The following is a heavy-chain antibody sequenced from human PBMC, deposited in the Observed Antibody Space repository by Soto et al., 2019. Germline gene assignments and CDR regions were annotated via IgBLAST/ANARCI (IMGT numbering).Heavy chain of an antibody. J-gene: IGHJ6*02. V-gene: IGHV3-30*09. CDR3: ARRAWDSYYAIDV. CDR1: GFTYTDFA. CDR2: ISYDGSDK. Sequence: VQLVESGGGEVQPGRSLRLSCAASGFTYTDFALHWVRQAPGKGLEWVAIISYDGSDKYYADSVKGRFANSRDNPKNTLYLEMNSLRPEDTDVYFCARRAWDSYYAIDVWGQGTTVTVFS. D-gene: IGHD3-22*01.